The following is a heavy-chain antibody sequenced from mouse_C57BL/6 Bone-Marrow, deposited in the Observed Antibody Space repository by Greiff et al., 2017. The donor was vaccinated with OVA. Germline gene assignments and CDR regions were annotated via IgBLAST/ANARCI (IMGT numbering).Heavy chain of an antibody. CDR1: GYTFTSYG. Sequence: QVQLQQSGAELARPGASVKLSCKASGYTFTSYGISWVKQRTGQGLEWIGEIYPRSGNTSYNEKFKGKATLTADKSSSTAYMELRSLTSEDSAVYFCITGIAMDYWGQGTSVTVSS. V-gene: IGHV1-81*01. D-gene: IGHD4-1*01. J-gene: IGHJ4*01. CDR3: ITGIAMDY. CDR2: IYPRSGNT.